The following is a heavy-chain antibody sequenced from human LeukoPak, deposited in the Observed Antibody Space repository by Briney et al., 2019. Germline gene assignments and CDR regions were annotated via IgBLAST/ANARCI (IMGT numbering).Heavy chain of an antibody. V-gene: IGHV3-23*01. J-gene: IGHJ5*02. CDR2: ITGSGGNT. D-gene: IGHD4-11*01. CDR3: AKGPNDDSNYLFDH. Sequence: GGSLRLSCAASGFTFNRYAMSWVRQAPGKGLEWVSVITGSGGNTYHADSVKGRLTVSRDNSKNTLYLHMNSLRAEDTAVYHRAKGPNDDSNYLFDHWGQGTLVTVSS. CDR1: GFTFNRYA.